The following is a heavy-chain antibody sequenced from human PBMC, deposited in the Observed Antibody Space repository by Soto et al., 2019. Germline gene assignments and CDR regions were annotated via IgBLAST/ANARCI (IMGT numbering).Heavy chain of an antibody. Sequence: SVEVSFKASGGTFISYAISWVRQAPGQGLEWMGGIIPIFGTANYAQKFQGRVTITADESTSTAYMELSSLRSEDTAVYYCARVLSAMADFDYWGQGTLVTVSS. CDR3: ARVLSAMADFDY. D-gene: IGHD5-18*01. CDR1: GGTFISYA. J-gene: IGHJ4*02. CDR2: IIPIFGTA. V-gene: IGHV1-69*13.